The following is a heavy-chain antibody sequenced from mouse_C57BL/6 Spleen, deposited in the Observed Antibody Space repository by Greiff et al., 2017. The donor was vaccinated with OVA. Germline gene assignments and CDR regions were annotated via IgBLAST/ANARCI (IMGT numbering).Heavy chain of an antibody. Sequence: QVQLKESGPGLVQPSQSLSITCTVSGFSLTSYGVHWVRQSPGKGLEWLGVIWSGGSTDYNAAFISRLSISKDNSKSQVFFTMNSLQADDTAIYYCARPTVVPYAMDYWGQGTSVTVSS. V-gene: IGHV2-2*01. D-gene: IGHD1-1*01. CDR2: IWSGGST. J-gene: IGHJ4*01. CDR3: ARPTVVPYAMDY. CDR1: GFSLTSYG.